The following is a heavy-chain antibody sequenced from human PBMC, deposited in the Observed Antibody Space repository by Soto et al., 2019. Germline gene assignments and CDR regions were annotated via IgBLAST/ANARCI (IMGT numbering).Heavy chain of an antibody. Sequence: SETLSLTCTVSGGSISSYYWSCIRQPAGKGLEWIGRIYTSGSTNYNPSLNSRVTMSVGTSKNQFSLKLSSVTAADTAVYYCARTELGNGFCFDYWGPGTLVNVSS. J-gene: IGHJ4*02. D-gene: IGHD6-6*01. V-gene: IGHV4-4*07. CDR3: ARTELGNGFCFDY. CDR1: GGSISSYY. CDR2: IYTSGST.